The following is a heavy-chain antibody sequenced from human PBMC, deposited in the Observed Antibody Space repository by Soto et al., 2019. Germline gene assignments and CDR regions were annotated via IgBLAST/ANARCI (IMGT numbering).Heavy chain of an antibody. J-gene: IGHJ3*02. Sequence: PSYTMALGCTFSEGSIISYYWSWIRKKQGKGLEWIGYIYYSGSTNYNPSLKSRVTISVDTSKNQFSLKLSSVTAADTAVYYCASISGPAAGKNLDAFDIWGQGTMGTVSS. CDR1: EGSIISYY. CDR3: ASISGPAAGKNLDAFDI. V-gene: IGHV4-59*07. D-gene: IGHD6-13*01. CDR2: IYYSGST.